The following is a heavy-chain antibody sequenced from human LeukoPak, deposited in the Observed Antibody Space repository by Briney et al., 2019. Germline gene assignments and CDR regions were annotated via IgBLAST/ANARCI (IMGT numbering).Heavy chain of an antibody. V-gene: IGHV4-39*01. CDR1: GGSISSSIYY. Sequence: SETLSLTCTVSGGSISSSIYYWAWTRQPPGKGLEWIGTIYYTGSTYYNPSLKSRVTISIDTSKNQFSLKLSSVTAADTAVYYCARRHGYSYGSQFDYWGQGTLVTVSS. J-gene: IGHJ4*02. D-gene: IGHD5-18*01. CDR3: ARRHGYSYGSQFDY. CDR2: IYYTGST.